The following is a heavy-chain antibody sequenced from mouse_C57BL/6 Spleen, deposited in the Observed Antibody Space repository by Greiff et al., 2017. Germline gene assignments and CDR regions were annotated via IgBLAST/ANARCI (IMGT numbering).Heavy chain of an antibody. Sequence: VQLKQSGPVLVKPGASVKMSCKASGYTFTDYYMNWVKQSHGKSLEWIGVINPYNGGTSYNQKFKGKATLTVDKSSSTAYMELNSLTSEDSAVYYCARKRADDYEDFDYWGQGTTLTVSS. D-gene: IGHD2-4*01. CDR1: GYTFTDYY. CDR3: ARKRADDYEDFDY. CDR2: INPYNGGT. V-gene: IGHV1-19*01. J-gene: IGHJ2*01.